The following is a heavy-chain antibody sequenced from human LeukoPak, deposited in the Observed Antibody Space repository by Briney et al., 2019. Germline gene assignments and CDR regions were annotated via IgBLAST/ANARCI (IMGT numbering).Heavy chain of an antibody. Sequence: SETLSLTCTVSGGSINNYYWSWIRQPPGKGLEWIGSIFYSGSTNYNPSLKSRVIISVDTSKNQSSLKLSSVTAADTAVYYCARGMKYVAGIDYWGQGTLVTVSS. J-gene: IGHJ4*02. CDR1: GGSINNYY. CDR2: IFYSGST. CDR3: ARGMKYVAGIDY. D-gene: IGHD6-19*01. V-gene: IGHV4-59*12.